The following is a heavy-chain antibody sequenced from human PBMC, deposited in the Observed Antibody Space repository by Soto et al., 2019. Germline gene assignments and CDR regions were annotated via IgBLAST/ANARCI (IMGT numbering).Heavy chain of an antibody. CDR1: GFTFSSFV. V-gene: IGHV3-23*01. J-gene: IGHJ3*01. Sequence: EVQLLESGGGLVQPGGSLRLSCAASGFTFSSFVMNWVRQAPGKGLEWVATVSPGGDVSHYTDSVKGRFTIYRDNSRSTLHLLLHSLRAEDAAVYFFFRSAITATTNWGAFDVWGQGTVVTVSS. CDR2: VSPGGDVS. CDR3: FRSAITATTNWGAFDV. D-gene: IGHD1-20*01.